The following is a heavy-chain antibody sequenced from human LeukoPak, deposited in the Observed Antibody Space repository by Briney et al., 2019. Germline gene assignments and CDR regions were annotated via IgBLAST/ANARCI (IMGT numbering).Heavy chain of an antibody. V-gene: IGHV4-34*01. D-gene: IGHD2-15*01. Sequence: PSETLSLTCAVYGGSFSGYYWSWIRQPPGKGLEWIGEINHSGSTNYNPSLKSRVTISVDTSKNQFPLKLSSVTAADTAVYYCARERVVGNWFDPWGQGTLVTVSS. CDR1: GGSFSGYY. CDR2: INHSGST. CDR3: ARERVVGNWFDP. J-gene: IGHJ5*02.